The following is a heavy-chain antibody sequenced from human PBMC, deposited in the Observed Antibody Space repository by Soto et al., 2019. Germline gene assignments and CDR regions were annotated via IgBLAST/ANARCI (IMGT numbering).Heavy chain of an antibody. CDR2: IDYSGST. D-gene: IGHD3-22*01. CDR1: GGSITSSSYY. CDR3: MLGSGWKDFDY. J-gene: IGHJ4*02. V-gene: IGHV4-39*01. Sequence: SETLSLTCTVSGGSITSSSYYWGWIRQPPGKGLEWIGSIDYSGSTYYNPSLKSRVTISVDTSKNQFSLKLSSVTAADTAVYYCMLGSGWKDFDYWGQGTLVTVSS.